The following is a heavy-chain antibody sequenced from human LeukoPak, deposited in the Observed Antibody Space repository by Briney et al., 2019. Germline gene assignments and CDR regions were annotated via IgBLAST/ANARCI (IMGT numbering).Heavy chain of an antibody. Sequence: PGGSLRLSCAASGFTVSSDYMSWVRQAPGKGLEWVSVIYSGGSTYYADSVKGRFTISRDNAKNTLYLQMHSLRAEDTAVYSCARGWFGPDSCGQGTLVTVSS. CDR1: GFTVSSDY. D-gene: IGHD3-10*01. CDR3: ARGWFGPDS. J-gene: IGHJ5*01. CDR2: IYSGGST. V-gene: IGHV3-66*01.